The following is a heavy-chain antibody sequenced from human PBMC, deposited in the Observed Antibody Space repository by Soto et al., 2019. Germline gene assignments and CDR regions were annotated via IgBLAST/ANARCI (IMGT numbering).Heavy chain of an antibody. CDR1: GFTFSSYG. CDR3: AKDHGAQYYYILTGSRPLLNYMDV. Sequence: QPGGSLRLSCAASGFTFSSYGMHWVRQAPGKGLEWVAVISYDGSNKYYADSVKGRFTISRDNSTNTLYLQMNSLRAEDTAVYYCAKDHGAQYYYILTGSRPLLNYMDVWGKGTTGTDSS. D-gene: IGHD3-9*01. CDR2: ISYDGSNK. J-gene: IGHJ6*03. V-gene: IGHV3-30*18.